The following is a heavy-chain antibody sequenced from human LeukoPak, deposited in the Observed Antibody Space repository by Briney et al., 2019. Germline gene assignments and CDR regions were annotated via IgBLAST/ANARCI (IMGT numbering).Heavy chain of an antibody. J-gene: IGHJ4*02. CDR1: GFTFSSYA. V-gene: IGHV3-23*01. D-gene: IGHD5-12*01. CDR2: ISGSGGST. Sequence: PGGSLRLSCAASGFTFSSYAMSWVRQAPGKGLEWVSAISGSGGSTYYADSVKGRFTISRDNSKNTLYLQMNSLRAEDTAVYYCAKVQSSGYDYEPYYFDYWGQGTLVTVSS. CDR3: AKVQSSGYDYEPYYFDY.